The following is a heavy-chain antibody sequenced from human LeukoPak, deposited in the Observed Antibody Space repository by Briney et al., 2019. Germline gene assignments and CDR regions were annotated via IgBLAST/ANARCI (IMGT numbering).Heavy chain of an antibody. CDR1: GFTFSSCA. CDR3: AKRPHEGIAAAGTFGY. V-gene: IGHV3-23*01. J-gene: IGHJ4*02. D-gene: IGHD6-13*01. CDR2: ISTSGGMT. Sequence: GGSLRLSCAASGFTFSSCAMSWVRQAPGKGLEWVSTISTSGGMTYFADSVKGRFTISRDNSKNTLYVQMNSLRAKDTAVYYCAKRPHEGIAAAGTFGYWGQGTLVTVSS.